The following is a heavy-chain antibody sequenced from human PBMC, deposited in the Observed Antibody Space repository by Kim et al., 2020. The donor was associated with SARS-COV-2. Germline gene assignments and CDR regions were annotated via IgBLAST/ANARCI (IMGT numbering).Heavy chain of an antibody. J-gene: IGHJ5*02. CDR1: GGSFNGYY. CDR2: INHSGST. CDR3: ARGRGRGYNWFDP. Sequence: SETLSLTCAVYGGSFNGYYWSWIRQPPGKGLEWIGEINHSGSTNYNPSLKSRVTISVDTSKNQFSLKLSSVTAADTAVYYCARGRGRGYNWFDPWGQGTLVTVSS. D-gene: IGHD3-16*01. V-gene: IGHV4-34*01.